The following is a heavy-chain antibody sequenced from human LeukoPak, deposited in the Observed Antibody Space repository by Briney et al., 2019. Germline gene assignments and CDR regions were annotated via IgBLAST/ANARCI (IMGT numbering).Heavy chain of an antibody. D-gene: IGHD4-23*01. CDR3: VKDGGPFYGGNAHDYLAW. Sequence: SGGSLRLSCAASGFTFSRHAMHWVRQAPGKGLEWVAIISYDGSHTYYGDSVTGRFTISRDNSKNTLYLQMNAVRPDDTALYYCVKDGGPFYGGNAHDYLAWWGQGTLVAVSS. J-gene: IGHJ4*02. CDR2: ISYDGSHT. CDR1: GFTFSRHA. V-gene: IGHV3-30*18.